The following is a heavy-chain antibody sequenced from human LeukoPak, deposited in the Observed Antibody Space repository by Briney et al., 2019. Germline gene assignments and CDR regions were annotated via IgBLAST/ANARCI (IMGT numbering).Heavy chain of an antibody. CDR1: GYTFTSYG. V-gene: IGHV1-2*02. CDR3: ARGTYYDSSAYSGVRLFDY. CDR2: INPNSGHT. J-gene: IGHJ4*02. Sequence: ASVKVSCKASGYTFTSYGISWVRQAPGQGLEWMGWINPNSGHTNYAQKFQGRVTMTGDTSISTAYMELTRLTSDDTAVYYCARGTYYDSSAYSGVRLFDYWGQGTLVTVSS. D-gene: IGHD3-22*01.